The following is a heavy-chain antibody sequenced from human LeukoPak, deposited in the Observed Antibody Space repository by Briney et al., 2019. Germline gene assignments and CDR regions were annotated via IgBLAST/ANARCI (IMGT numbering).Heavy chain of an antibody. CDR1: GGSISSGGYY. D-gene: IGHD2-15*01. V-gene: IGHV4-30-2*01. Sequence: SETLSLTCTVSGGSISSGGYYWSWIRQPPGKGLEWIGYIYHSGSTYYNPSLKSRVTISVDRSKNQFSLKLSSVTAADTAVYYCANVAASGYFDYWGQGTLVTVSS. CDR2: IYHSGST. J-gene: IGHJ4*02. CDR3: ANVAASGYFDY.